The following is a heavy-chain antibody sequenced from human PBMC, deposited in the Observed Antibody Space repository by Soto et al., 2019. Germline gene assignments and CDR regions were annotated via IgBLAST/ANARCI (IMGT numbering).Heavy chain of an antibody. CDR3: ARDSSGWQRFDY. CDR1: AVSLSGYY. V-gene: IGHV4-34*01. CDR2: INHSGST. D-gene: IGHD6-19*01. J-gene: IGHJ4*02. Sequence: TETLSLTCAVYAVSLSGYYWRWIRQPPGKGLEWIGEINHSGSTNHNPSLKSRVTISVDTSKNQFSLKQSSVTAADTAVYYCARDSSGWQRFDYWGQGTLVTVSS.